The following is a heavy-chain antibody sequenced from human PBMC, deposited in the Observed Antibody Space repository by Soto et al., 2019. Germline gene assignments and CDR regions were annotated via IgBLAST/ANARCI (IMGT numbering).Heavy chain of an antibody. J-gene: IGHJ4*02. CDR2: ISYTSTTI. Sequence: PGGSLRLSCAVSGLTSSTDEMNWVRQAPGKGLEWLAYISYTSTTIKYADSVKGRFVVSRDNAKKSLYLQMNNLRVEDTAIYYCVREGGSLAFDSWGQGTLVTVSS. D-gene: IGHD1-1*01. CDR3: VREGGSLAFDS. CDR1: GLTSSTDE. V-gene: IGHV3-48*03.